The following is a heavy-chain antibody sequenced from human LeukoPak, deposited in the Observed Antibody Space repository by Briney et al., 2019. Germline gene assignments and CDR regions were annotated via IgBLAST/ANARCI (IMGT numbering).Heavy chain of an antibody. V-gene: IGHV3-48*03. D-gene: IGHD2-2*01. CDR2: IRGSGRPT. CDR3: VRVSSSTSCPDCYYMDV. J-gene: IGHJ6*03. CDR1: GFTFSSFA. Sequence: GGSLRLSCAASGFTFSSFAMNWVRQAPGKGLEWVSYIRGSGRPTYYADSVKGRFTISRDNAKNSLYLQMNSLRAEDTAVYYCVRVSSSTSCPDCYYMDVWGKGTTVNVSS.